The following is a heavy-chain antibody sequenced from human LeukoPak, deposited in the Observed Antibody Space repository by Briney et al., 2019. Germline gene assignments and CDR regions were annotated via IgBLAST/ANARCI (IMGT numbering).Heavy chain of an antibody. Sequence: GASVKVSCKASGYTFTGYYMHWVRQAPGQGLEWMGWINPNSGGTNYAQKFQGRVTMTRDTSISTAYMELSRLRSDDTAVYFCARGHPDPLPPKYYAFWSGYYLLGYWGQGTLVTVSS. J-gene: IGHJ4*02. V-gene: IGHV1-2*02. D-gene: IGHD3-3*01. CDR1: GYTFTGYY. CDR3: ARGHPDPLPPKYYAFWSGYYLLGY. CDR2: INPNSGGT.